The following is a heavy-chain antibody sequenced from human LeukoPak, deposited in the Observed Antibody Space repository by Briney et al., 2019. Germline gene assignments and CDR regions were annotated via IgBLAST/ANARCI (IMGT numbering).Heavy chain of an antibody. Sequence: GGSLRLSCAASGFTFSSYGMHWVRQAPGKGLDWVAFIRYDASNNYYADSVRGRFTISRDNSKNTLYLHMNSLRAEDTAVYYCAKDANFRVPGEDWGQGTLVTVSS. CDR1: GFTFSSYG. V-gene: IGHV3-30*02. J-gene: IGHJ4*02. CDR2: IRYDASNN. CDR3: AKDANFRVPGED. D-gene: IGHD3-10*01.